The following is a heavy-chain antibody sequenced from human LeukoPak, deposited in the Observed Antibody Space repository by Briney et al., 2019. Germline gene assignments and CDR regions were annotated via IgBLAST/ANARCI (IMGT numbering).Heavy chain of an antibody. V-gene: IGHV3-7*05. Sequence: GGSLRLSCAASGFIFSTYCMTWVRQAPGKGLEWVANMRENGSERNYADSVEGRFTISRDNDKNSLYLQMNSLRAEDTGVYYCARSPGSGWAPLDYWGQGTLVTVSS. CDR2: MRENGSER. CDR3: ARSPGSGWAPLDY. J-gene: IGHJ4*02. D-gene: IGHD6-19*01. CDR1: GFIFSTYC.